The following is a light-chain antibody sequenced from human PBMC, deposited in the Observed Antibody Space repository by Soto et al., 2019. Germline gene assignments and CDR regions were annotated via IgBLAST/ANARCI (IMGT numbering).Light chain of an antibody. CDR2: WAS. CDR3: QQYYDTPWT. V-gene: IGKV4-1*01. J-gene: IGKJ1*01. Sequence: DIVMTQSPDSLAVSLGERATIKGKSSQSLLYNVNNKNYLGWYQQKAGQPPKLLLYWASYRESGVPDRFSGSGSGTDFALTISSLQAEDVAVYYCQQYYDTPWTFGQGTKVEIK. CDR1: QSLLYNVNNKNY.